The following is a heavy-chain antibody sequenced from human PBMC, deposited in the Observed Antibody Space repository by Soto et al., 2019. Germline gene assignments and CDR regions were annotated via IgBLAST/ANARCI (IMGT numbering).Heavy chain of an antibody. J-gene: IGHJ4*02. CDR2: IKSKTDGGTT. CDR1: GFTFSNAW. CDR3: TTGRVMGIAAAGTLFMDY. V-gene: IGHV3-15*01. D-gene: IGHD6-13*01. Sequence: VGSLRLSCAASGFTFSNAWMSWVRQAPGKGLEWVGRIKSKTDGGTTDYAAPVKGRFTISRDDSKNMLYLQMNSLKTEDTAVYYCTTGRVMGIAAAGTLFMDYWGQGTLVTVSS.